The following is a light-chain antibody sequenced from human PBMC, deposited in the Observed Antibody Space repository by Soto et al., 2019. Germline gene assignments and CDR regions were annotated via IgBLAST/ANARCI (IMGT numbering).Light chain of an antibody. CDR1: SSDVGSYNL. CDR3: SSYTRSTFYG. V-gene: IGLV2-14*02. CDR2: EGS. J-gene: IGLJ1*01. Sequence: QSALTQPASVSGSPGQSITISCTGTSSDVGSYNLVSWYQQHPGKAPKLMIYEGSKRPSGVSNRFSGSKSGNTASLTISGLQAEDEADYYCSSYTRSTFYGFGTGTKLTVL.